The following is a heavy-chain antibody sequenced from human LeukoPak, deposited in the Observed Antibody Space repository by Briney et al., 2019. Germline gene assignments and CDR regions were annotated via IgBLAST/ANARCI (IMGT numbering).Heavy chain of an antibody. CDR1: GFTFSNSW. CDR2: VQHIGGET. CDR3: ATYSILNAREFRY. V-gene: IGHV3-7*01. J-gene: IGHJ1*01. D-gene: IGHD4-11*01. Sequence: PGGSLRLSCAGSGFTFSNSWMGWVRQAPGKGLEWVASVQHIGGETYYVDSVKGRFTISRDNAKNSVYLQMDSSGADDTAVYYCATYSILNAREFRYWGQGTLVTVTS.